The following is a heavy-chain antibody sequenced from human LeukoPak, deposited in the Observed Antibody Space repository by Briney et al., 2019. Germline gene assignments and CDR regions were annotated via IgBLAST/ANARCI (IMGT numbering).Heavy chain of an antibody. CDR1: GFTFSSYA. J-gene: IGHJ4*02. CDR3: ARNYPKIAVAGTGDY. CDR2: ISYDGSNK. D-gene: IGHD6-19*01. V-gene: IGHV3-30*03. Sequence: PGGSLRLSCAASGFTFSSYAMSWVRQAPGKGLEWVAVISYDGSNKYYADSVKGRFTISRDNSKNTLYLQMNSLRAEDTAVYYCARNYPKIAVAGTGDYWGQGTLVTVSS.